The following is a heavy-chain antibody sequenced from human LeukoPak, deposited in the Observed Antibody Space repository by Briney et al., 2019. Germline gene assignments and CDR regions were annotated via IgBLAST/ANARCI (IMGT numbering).Heavy chain of an antibody. Sequence: PSETLSLTCAVSDGSFTGYYWTWIRQPPGKGLEWIGGINHSGSTHNNPSLKSRVPMSVDWSKNQVSLKLSSVTAADTAVYYCARAFSYDLNCFDPWGQGTLVTVSS. CDR1: DGSFTGYY. D-gene: IGHD3-22*01. V-gene: IGHV4-34*01. CDR3: ARAFSYDLNCFDP. J-gene: IGHJ5*02. CDR2: INHSGST.